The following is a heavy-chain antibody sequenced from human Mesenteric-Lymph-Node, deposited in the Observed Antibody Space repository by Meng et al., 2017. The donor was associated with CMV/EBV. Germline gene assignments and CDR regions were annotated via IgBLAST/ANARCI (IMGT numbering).Heavy chain of an antibody. Sequence: SETLSLTCTVSGGSISTRSYFWAWLRQPPGKGLEYIGTVYHTGTTYYSASLKSRVTISVDKSNNQFSLKLNSVAAADTAVCYCARQGAGTTQWTFDVWGQGTSVTVSS. J-gene: IGHJ3*01. CDR1: GGSISTRSYF. V-gene: IGHV4-39*01. CDR3: ARQGAGTTQWTFDV. CDR2: VYHTGTT. D-gene: IGHD1-1*01.